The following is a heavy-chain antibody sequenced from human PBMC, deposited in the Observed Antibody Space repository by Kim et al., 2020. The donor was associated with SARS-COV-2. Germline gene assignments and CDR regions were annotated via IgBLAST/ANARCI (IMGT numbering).Heavy chain of an antibody. J-gene: IGHJ4*02. CDR3: ARSGQMSGYDADFDY. Sequence: QKFQGRVTITADESTSTAYMELSSLRSEDTAVYYCARSGQMSGYDADFDYWGQGTLVTVSS. D-gene: IGHD5-12*01. V-gene: IGHV1-69*01.